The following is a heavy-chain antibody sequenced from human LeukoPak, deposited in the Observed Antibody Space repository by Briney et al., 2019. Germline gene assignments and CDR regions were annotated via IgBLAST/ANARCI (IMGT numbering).Heavy chain of an antibody. CDR2: IIPIFGTA. D-gene: IGHD3-22*01. V-gene: IGHV1-69*05. Sequence: GASVKVSCKASGGTFSSYAISWVRQAPGQGLEWMGGIIPIFGTANYAQKFQGRVTITTDESTSTAYMELSSLRSEDTAVYYCARDRADSSGYYYPYYMDVWGKGTTVTVSS. J-gene: IGHJ6*03. CDR3: ARDRADSSGYYYPYYMDV. CDR1: GGTFSSYA.